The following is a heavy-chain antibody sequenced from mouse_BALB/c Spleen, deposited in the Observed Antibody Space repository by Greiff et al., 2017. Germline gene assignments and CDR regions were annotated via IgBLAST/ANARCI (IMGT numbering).Heavy chain of an antibody. V-gene: IGHV5-12-1*01. D-gene: IGHD1-1*01. J-gene: IGHJ4*01. CDR3: ARHENYYGSSYAMDY. CDR2: ISSGGGST. Sequence: EVKLMESGGGLVKPGGSLKLSCAASGFAFSSYDMSWVRQTPEKRLEWVAYISSGGGSTYYPDTVKGRFTISRDNAKNTLYLQMSSLKSEDTAMYYCARHENYYGSSYAMDYWGQGTSVTVSS. CDR1: GFAFSSYD.